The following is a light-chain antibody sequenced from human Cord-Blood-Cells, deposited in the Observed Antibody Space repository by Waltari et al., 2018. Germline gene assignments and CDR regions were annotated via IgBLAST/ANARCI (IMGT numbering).Light chain of an antibody. CDR2: EVS. CDR1: SSDVGGYNY. V-gene: IGLV2-14*01. Sequence: QSALTQPASVSGSPGQSIPISCTGTSSDVGGYNYVSWYQQQPGKAPKLMIYEVSNRPSGVSNRFSGSKSGNTASLTISGLQAEDEADYYCSSYTSSSTLVFGTGTKVTVL. CDR3: SSYTSSSTLV. J-gene: IGLJ1*01.